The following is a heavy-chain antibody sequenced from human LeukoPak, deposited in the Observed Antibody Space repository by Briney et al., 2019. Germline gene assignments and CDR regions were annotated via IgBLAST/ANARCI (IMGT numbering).Heavy chain of an antibody. CDR1: GFTFSDYY. Sequence: GGSLRLSCVASGFTFSDYYMSWIRQAPGQGLEWHSYISPSGSAIYYADSVKGRFTISRDNAKNSLYLQMNSLRAEDTAVYYCARGDDSNDYYFYYYMDVWGNGTTVTVSS. CDR2: ISPSGSAI. J-gene: IGHJ6*03. CDR3: ARGDDSNDYYFYYYMDV. V-gene: IGHV3-11*04. D-gene: IGHD4-11*01.